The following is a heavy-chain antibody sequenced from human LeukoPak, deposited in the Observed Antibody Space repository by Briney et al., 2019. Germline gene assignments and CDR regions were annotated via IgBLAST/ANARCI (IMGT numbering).Heavy chain of an antibody. CDR3: ARYRGYYYDSRKNWFDP. CDR1: GFTFSGYS. V-gene: IGHV3-7*01. J-gene: IGHJ5*02. D-gene: IGHD3-22*01. CDR2: IKQDGSEK. Sequence: GGSLRLSCAASGFTFSGYSMHWVRQAPGKGLEWVANIKQDGSEKYYVDSVKGRFTISRDNAKNSLYLQMNSLRAEDTAVYYCARYRGYYYDSRKNWFDPWGQGTLVTVSS.